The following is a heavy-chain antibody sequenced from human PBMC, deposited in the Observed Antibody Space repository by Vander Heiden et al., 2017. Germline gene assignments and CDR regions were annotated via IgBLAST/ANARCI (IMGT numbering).Heavy chain of an antibody. CDR2: ISWNSGDT. Sequence: EVQLVVSGGGLVPPGRSLRIYCAASGFTFDDFAMHWVRQAPGKGLEWVSSISWNSGDTGYADSVRGRFTISRDNAKNSLFLQMNNLRTEDTAFYYCVKGLWFGEARFDPWGQGTLVTVSS. CDR3: VKGLWFGEARFDP. J-gene: IGHJ5*02. CDR1: GFTFDDFA. V-gene: IGHV3-9*01. D-gene: IGHD3-10*01.